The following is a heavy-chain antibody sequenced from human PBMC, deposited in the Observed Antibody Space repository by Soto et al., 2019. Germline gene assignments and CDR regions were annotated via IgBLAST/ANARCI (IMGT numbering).Heavy chain of an antibody. CDR3: ARWSYLDY. J-gene: IGHJ4*02. CDR1: GFSFGSYG. CDR2: ISGSDGKT. Sequence: PGGSLRLSCAASGFSFGSYGLSWVRQAPGKGLEWVSTISGSDGKTFYADSVKGRFSISRDTSQSTLYLQMNSLRADDTAMYYCARWSYLDYWGQGTRVTVS. V-gene: IGHV3-23*01. D-gene: IGHD3-3*01.